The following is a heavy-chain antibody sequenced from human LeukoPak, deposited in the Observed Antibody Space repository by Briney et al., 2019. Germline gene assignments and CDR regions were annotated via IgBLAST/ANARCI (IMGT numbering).Heavy chain of an antibody. V-gene: IGHV1-18*01. CDR1: GYTFTSYG. J-gene: IGHJ4*02. CDR2: ISGDNGST. D-gene: IGHD2-2*01. Sequence: VASVKVSCQASGYTFTSYGISWVRQAPGQGLEWMGWISGDNGSTNYAQKLQGRITMTTDTSTSTACMELRSLRSDDSAVYYCAREDTRRGSRGYFDYWGQGTLVTVSS. CDR3: AREDTRRGSRGYFDY.